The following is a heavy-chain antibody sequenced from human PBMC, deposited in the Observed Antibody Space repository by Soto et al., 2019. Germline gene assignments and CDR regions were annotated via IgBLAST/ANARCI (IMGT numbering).Heavy chain of an antibody. V-gene: IGHV3-74*01. CDR3: VRGGLWAYYMDV. CDR2: IKFDESTT. D-gene: IGHD2-21*01. J-gene: IGHJ6*03. CDR1: GFTFTTYW. Sequence: EVQLVESGGGLVQPGGSLRLSCAASGFTFTTYWMHWVRQAPGKGLVWVSRIKFDESTTNYADSVKGRFTIARDHAKNTVFLQMNGLGAEDTAVYYCVRGGLWAYYMDVWGKGTTVTVSS.